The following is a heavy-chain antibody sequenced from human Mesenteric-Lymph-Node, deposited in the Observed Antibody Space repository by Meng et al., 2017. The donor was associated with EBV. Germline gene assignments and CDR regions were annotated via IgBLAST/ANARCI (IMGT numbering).Heavy chain of an antibody. J-gene: IGHJ4*02. CDR3: ARGRRGVQYFDF. CDR2: IHYSGST. V-gene: IGHV4-61*01. D-gene: IGHD1-1*01. Sequence: HVQLQASGPGLGKPSETLSLTCTVSGGSVTSGSYYWNWIRQPPGKRLEWIGYIHYSGSTNYNPSLKSQITISVDTSKNQLSLRVSHVTAADTAVYYCARGRRGVQYFDFWGQGALVTVSS. CDR1: GGSVTSGSYY.